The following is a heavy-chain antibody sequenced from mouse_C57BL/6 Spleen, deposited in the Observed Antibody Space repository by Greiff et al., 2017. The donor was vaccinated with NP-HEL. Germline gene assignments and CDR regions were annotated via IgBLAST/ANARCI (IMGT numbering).Heavy chain of an antibody. V-gene: IGHV1-74*01. CDR2: IHPSDSDT. CDR1: GYTFTSYW. CDR3: AMANWDTWFAY. J-gene: IGHJ3*01. Sequence: QVQLKQPGAELVKPGASVKVSCKASGYTFTSYWMHWVKQRPGQGLEWIGRIHPSDSDTNYNQKFKGKATLTVDKSSSTAYMQLSSLTSEDSAVYYCAMANWDTWFAYWGQGTLVTVSA. D-gene: IGHD4-1*01.